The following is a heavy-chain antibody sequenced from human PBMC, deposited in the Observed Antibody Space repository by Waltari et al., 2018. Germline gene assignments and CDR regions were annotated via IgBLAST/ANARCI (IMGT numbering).Heavy chain of an antibody. CDR2: ISSSSSYI. CDR3: ARDADGWYTDLSD. Sequence: EVQLVESGGGLVKPGGSLRLSCAASGFTFSSYSMTWVRQAPGKGVEWVSSISSSSSYIYYADSVKGRFTISRDNAKNSLYLQMNSLRAEDTAVYYCARDADGWYTDLSDWGQGTLVTVSS. J-gene: IGHJ4*02. CDR1: GFTFSSYS. D-gene: IGHD6-19*01. V-gene: IGHV3-21*01.